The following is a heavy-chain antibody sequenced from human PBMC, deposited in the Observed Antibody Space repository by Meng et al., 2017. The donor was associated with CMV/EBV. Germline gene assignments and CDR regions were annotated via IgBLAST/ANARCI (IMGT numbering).Heavy chain of an antibody. CDR3: ARDEGGGIG. CDR1: GFTFSSYS. V-gene: IGHV3-21*01. J-gene: IGHJ4*02. CDR2: INSSSSYI. Sequence: GESLKISCAASGFTFSSYSMNWVRQAPGKGLEWVSSINSSSSYIYYADSVKGRFTISRDNAKNSLYLQMNSLRAEDTAVYYCARDEGGGIGWGQGTLVTVSS. D-gene: IGHD2-15*01.